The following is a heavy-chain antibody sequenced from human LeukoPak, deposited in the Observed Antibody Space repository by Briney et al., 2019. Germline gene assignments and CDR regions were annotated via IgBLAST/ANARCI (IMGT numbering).Heavy chain of an antibody. Sequence: SAKVSCKASGGTFSSYAISWVRQAPGQGLEWMGGIIPIFGTANYAQKFQGRVTITTDESTSTAYMELSSLRSEDTAVYYCARAPGIAAAFDIWGQGTMVTVSS. J-gene: IGHJ3*02. D-gene: IGHD6-13*01. CDR1: GGTFSSYA. V-gene: IGHV1-69*05. CDR2: IIPIFGTA. CDR3: ARAPGIAAAFDI.